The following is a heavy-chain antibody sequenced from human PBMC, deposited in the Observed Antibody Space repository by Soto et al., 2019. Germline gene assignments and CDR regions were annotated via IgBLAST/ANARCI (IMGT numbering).Heavy chain of an antibody. CDR1: GFTFSIYA. Sequence: GGSLRLSCAASGFTFSIYAMHWFRQAPGKGLEWVAVISYDGSDKYYADSVKGRFTISRDNSKNTLYLQMNSLRAEDTAVYYCARDKSYYDSSGPFYWGQGTLVTVSS. V-gene: IGHV3-30-3*01. J-gene: IGHJ4*02. CDR2: ISYDGSDK. CDR3: ARDKSYYDSSGPFY. D-gene: IGHD3-22*01.